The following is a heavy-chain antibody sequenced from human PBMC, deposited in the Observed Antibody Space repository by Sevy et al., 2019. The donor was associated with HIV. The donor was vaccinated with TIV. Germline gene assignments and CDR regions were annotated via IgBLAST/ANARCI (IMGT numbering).Heavy chain of an antibody. V-gene: IGHV3-43*01. CDR1: GFTFDDYT. Sequence: GGSLRLSCAASGFTFDDYTMHWVRQAPGKGLEWVSLISWDGGSTYYADSVKARFTISRDNSKNSLYLQMNSLRTEDTALYYCAKEQTTVTTGGWFDPWGQGTLVTVSS. CDR2: ISWDGGST. D-gene: IGHD4-17*01. CDR3: AKEQTTVTTGGWFDP. J-gene: IGHJ5*02.